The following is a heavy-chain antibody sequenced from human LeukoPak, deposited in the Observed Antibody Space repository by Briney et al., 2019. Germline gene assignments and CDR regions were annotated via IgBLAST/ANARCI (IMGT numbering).Heavy chain of an antibody. CDR2: IIPIFGTA. CDR1: GGTFSSYA. Sequence: SVKVSCKASGGTFSSYAISWVRQAPGQGLEWMGRIIPIFGTANYAQKFQGRVTITTDESTSTAYMELSSLRSEDTAVYYCARNHYYDSSGYYLLDAFDIWGQGTMVTASS. V-gene: IGHV1-69*05. D-gene: IGHD3-22*01. J-gene: IGHJ3*02. CDR3: ARNHYYDSSGYYLLDAFDI.